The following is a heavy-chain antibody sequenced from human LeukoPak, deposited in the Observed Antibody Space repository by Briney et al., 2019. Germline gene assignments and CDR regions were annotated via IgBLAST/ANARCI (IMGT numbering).Heavy chain of an antibody. CDR1: GYTLTELS. J-gene: IGHJ6*03. D-gene: IGHD2-15*01. V-gene: IGHV1-24*01. CDR2: FDPEDGET. CDR3: ARGGYYYYYMDV. Sequence: ASVKVSCKVSGYTLTELSMHWVRQAPGKGLEWMGGFDPEDGETIYAQKFQGRVTMTEDTSTDTAYMELSSLRSEDTAVYYCARGGYYYYYMDVWGKGTTVTVSS.